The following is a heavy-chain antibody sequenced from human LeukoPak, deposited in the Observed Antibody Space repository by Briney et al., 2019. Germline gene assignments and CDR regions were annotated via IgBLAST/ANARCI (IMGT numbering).Heavy chain of an antibody. D-gene: IGHD5-18*01. Sequence: GASVKVSCKASGYFFTSYGISWVRQAPGQGLEWMGWISAYNGNTNYAQKLQGRVTMTTDTSTSTAYMELRSLRSDDTAVYYCARDYVDTAMATPQDYYMDVWGKGTTVTVSS. CDR2: ISAYNGNT. J-gene: IGHJ6*03. CDR1: GYFFTSYG. CDR3: ARDYVDTAMATPQDYYMDV. V-gene: IGHV1-18*01.